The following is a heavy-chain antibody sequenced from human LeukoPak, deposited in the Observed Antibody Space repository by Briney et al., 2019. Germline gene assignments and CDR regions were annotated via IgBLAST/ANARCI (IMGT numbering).Heavy chain of an antibody. J-gene: IGHJ4*02. Sequence: ASEKVSCKASGYTFTSYYMHWVRQDPGQGLEWMGIINPSGGSTSYAQKFQGRVTMTRDMSTSTVYMELSSLRSEDTAVYYCARSGMDFDYWGQGTLVTVSS. D-gene: IGHD3-10*01. CDR3: ARSGMDFDY. CDR1: GYTFTSYY. V-gene: IGHV1-46*01. CDR2: INPSGGST.